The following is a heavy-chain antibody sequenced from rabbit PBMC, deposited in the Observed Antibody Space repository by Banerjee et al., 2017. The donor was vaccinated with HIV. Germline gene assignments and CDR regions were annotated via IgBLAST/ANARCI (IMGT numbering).Heavy chain of an antibody. V-gene: IGHV1S40*01. Sequence: QQLVESGGGLVKPGASLTLTCTASGFSFSSYYYMCWVRQAPGKGLEWIACIYPASNNVTYYASWAKGRFTISKTSSTTVTLQMTSLTAADTATYFCARSSGWGVTRLDLWGPGTLVTVS. CDR1: GFSFSSYYY. CDR3: ARSSGWGVTRLDL. J-gene: IGHJ3*01. CDR2: IYPASNNVT. D-gene: IGHD4-1*01.